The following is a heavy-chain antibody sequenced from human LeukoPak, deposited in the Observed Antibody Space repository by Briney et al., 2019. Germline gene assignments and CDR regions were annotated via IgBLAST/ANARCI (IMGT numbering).Heavy chain of an antibody. V-gene: IGHV4-39*07. CDR1: GDSISSSSYY. D-gene: IGHD5-18*01. Sequence: SETLSLTCTVSGDSISSSSYYWGWIRQPPGKGLEWIGSISHSEGTFYNPSLRSPVTISVDTSKNQFSLKLNSVTAADTAVYYCARDTQLWSRKVGYMDVWGKGTTVTISS. J-gene: IGHJ6*03. CDR3: ARDTQLWSRKVGYMDV. CDR2: ISHSEGT.